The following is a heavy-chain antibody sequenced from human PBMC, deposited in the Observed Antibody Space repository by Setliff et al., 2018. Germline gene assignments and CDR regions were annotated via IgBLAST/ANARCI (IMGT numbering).Heavy chain of an antibody. Sequence: GGSLRLSCAASGSTFSSNNMHWVRQAPGKGLEWVSCISGSSSYIYYADSVKGRFTISRDNAKNSLYLQMNSLRAEDTAVYYCARAPSSSSASWFDPWGQGTLVTVSS. J-gene: IGHJ5*02. CDR2: ISGSSSYI. CDR3: ARAPSSSSASWFDP. CDR1: GSTFSSNN. D-gene: IGHD6-6*01. V-gene: IGHV3-21*01.